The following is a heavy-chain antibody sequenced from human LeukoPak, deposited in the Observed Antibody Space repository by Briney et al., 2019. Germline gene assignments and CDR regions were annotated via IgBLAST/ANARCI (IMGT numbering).Heavy chain of an antibody. D-gene: IGHD6-6*01. CDR3: ARGLGSSSSWFDY. Sequence: GGSLRLSCAASKFTFSTYWMSWVRQAPGKGLEWVANINQDGSEKYSVDSVKGRFTISRDNAKNSLYLQMNSLRAEDTAVYYCARGLGSSSSWFDYWGQGTLVTVSS. V-gene: IGHV3-7*01. CDR1: KFTFSTYW. CDR2: INQDGSEK. J-gene: IGHJ4*02.